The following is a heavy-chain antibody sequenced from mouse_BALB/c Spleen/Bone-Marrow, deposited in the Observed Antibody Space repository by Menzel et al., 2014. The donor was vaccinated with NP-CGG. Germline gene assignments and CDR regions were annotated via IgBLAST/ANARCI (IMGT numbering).Heavy chain of an antibody. CDR1: GYTFTDYY. D-gene: IGHD3-1*01. V-gene: IGHV1-84*02. Sequence: VQVVESGPELVEPGASVKISCKASGYTFTDYYINWVKQKPGQGLEWIGWIYPGSGNTKYNEKFKGKATLTVDTSSSTAYMQLSSLTSEDTAVYFCANLGRYAMDYWGQGTSVTVSS. J-gene: IGHJ4*01. CDR3: ANLGRYAMDY. CDR2: IYPGSGNT.